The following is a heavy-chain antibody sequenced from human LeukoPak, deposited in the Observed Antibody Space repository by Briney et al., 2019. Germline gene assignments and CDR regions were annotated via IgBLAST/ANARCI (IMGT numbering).Heavy chain of an antibody. J-gene: IGHJ3*02. D-gene: IGHD2-8*01. CDR1: GFTFSSYA. Sequence: GGSLRLSCAASGFTFSSYAMSWVRQAPGKGLEWVAAISGSGGSTYYADSVKGRFTISRDNSKNTLFLQMSSLRAEDTAVYYCAKDLGVYAFDIWGQGTMVTVSS. CDR3: AKDLGVYAFDI. CDR2: ISGSGGST. V-gene: IGHV3-23*01.